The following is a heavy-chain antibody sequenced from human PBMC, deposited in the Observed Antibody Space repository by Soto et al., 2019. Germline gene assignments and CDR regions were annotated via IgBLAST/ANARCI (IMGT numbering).Heavy chain of an antibody. D-gene: IGHD1-26*01. CDR1: GGSISSYY. CDR3: AREGGSGSYLYYYYGMDV. V-gene: IGHV4-4*07. J-gene: IGHJ6*02. CDR2: IYTSGST. Sequence: SETLSLTCTVSGGSISSYYWSWIRHPAGKGLEWIGRIYTSGSTNYNPSLKSRVTMSVDTSKNQFSLKLSSVTAADTAVYYCAREGGSGSYLYYYYGMDVWGQGTTVTVSS.